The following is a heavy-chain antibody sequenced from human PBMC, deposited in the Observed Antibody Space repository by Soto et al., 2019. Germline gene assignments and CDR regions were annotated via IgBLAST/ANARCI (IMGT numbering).Heavy chain of an antibody. V-gene: IGHV5-51*01. CDR2: IYPGDSDT. CDR3: ARSPVDTAMAKFDY. Sequence: ASVKVSCKGSGYSFTSYWIGWVRQMPGKGLEWMGIIYPGDSDTRYSPSFQGQVTISADKSISTAYLQWSSLKASDTAMYYCARSPVDTAMAKFDYWGQGTLVTVSS. D-gene: IGHD5-18*01. CDR1: GYSFTSYW. J-gene: IGHJ4*02.